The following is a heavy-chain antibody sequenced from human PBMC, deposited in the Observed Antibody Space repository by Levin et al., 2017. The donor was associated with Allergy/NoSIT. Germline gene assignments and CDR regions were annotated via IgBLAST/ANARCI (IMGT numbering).Heavy chain of an antibody. CDR2: IWYDGSNK. V-gene: IGHV3-33*01. CDR3: ARDRRAVAGTLGYYFDY. CDR1: GFTFSSYG. D-gene: IGHD6-19*01. Sequence: GGSLRLSCAASGFTFSSYGMHWVRQAPGKGLEWVAVIWYDGSNKYYADSVKGRFTISRDNSKNTLYLQMNSLRAEDTAVYYCARDRRAVAGTLGYYFDYWGQGTLVTVSS. J-gene: IGHJ4*02.